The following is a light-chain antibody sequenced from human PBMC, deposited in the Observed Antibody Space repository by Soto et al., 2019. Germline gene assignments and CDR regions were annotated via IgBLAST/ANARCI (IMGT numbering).Light chain of an antibody. CDR3: HQYGTAPLT. CDR1: QSVAANY. J-gene: IGKJ3*01. Sequence: VLTQSPGTLSFSPGERATLSCRASQSVAANYLAWYQQKRGQAPRLLIYGASSRATGFPARFSVSGSGTDFTLTISRREPVDFSVYYGHQYGTAPLTFGRGTKVDI. CDR2: GAS. V-gene: IGKV3-20*01.